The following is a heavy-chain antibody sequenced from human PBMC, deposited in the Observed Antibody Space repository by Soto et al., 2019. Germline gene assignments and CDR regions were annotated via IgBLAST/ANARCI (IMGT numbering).Heavy chain of an antibody. CDR1: GGTFSSYA. CDR2: IIPIFGTA. Sequence: SVKVSCKASGGTFSSYAISWVRQAPGQGLEWMGGIIPIFGTANYAQKFQGRVTITADESTSTAYMELSSLRSEDTAVYYCATCIAARRQDYYGMDVWGPGTTVTVST. CDR3: ATCIAARRQDYYGMDV. D-gene: IGHD6-6*01. J-gene: IGHJ6*01. V-gene: IGHV1-69*13.